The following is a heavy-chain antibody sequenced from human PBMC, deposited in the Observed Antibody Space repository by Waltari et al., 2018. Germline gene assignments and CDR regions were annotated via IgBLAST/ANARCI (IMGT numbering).Heavy chain of an antibody. Sequence: QVQLQQWGAGLLKPSETLSLTCAVSGGSFSGYYWRWLRQPPGKGLEWIGEINHSGSTNYNPSLKSRVTISVDTSKNQFSLKLSSVTAADTAVYYCARGGVVVAATNNWFDPWGQGTLVTVSS. CDR3: ARGGVVVAATNNWFDP. CDR2: INHSGST. D-gene: IGHD2-15*01. V-gene: IGHV4-34*01. CDR1: GGSFSGYY. J-gene: IGHJ5*02.